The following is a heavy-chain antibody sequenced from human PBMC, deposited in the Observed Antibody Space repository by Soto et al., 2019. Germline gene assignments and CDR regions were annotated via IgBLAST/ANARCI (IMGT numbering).Heavy chain of an antibody. V-gene: IGHV1-69*13. D-gene: IGHD3-22*01. CDR2: IIPIFGTA. Sequence: PSVKVSCKASGGTFSSYAISWVRQAPGQGLEWMGGIIPIFGTANYAQKFQGRVTITADESTSTAYMELSSLRSEDTAVYYCASRRYYDSSGYYYGVDYFDYWGQGTLVTVSS. J-gene: IGHJ4*02. CDR1: GGTFSSYA. CDR3: ASRRYYDSSGYYYGVDYFDY.